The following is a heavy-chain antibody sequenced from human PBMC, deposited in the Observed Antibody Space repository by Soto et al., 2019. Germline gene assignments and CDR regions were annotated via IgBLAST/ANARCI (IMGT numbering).Heavy chain of an antibody. J-gene: IGHJ4*02. Sequence: GGSLRLSCAASGFTFSDFYMTWIRQAPGKGLEWISYISSSGTTIYYADSVRGRFTISRDNAKNSLYLQMNSLRAEDTAVYYCARANYDILTGYSGYWGQGTLVTVSS. D-gene: IGHD3-9*01. CDR2: ISSSGTTI. CDR1: GFTFSDFY. V-gene: IGHV3-11*01. CDR3: ARANYDILTGYSGY.